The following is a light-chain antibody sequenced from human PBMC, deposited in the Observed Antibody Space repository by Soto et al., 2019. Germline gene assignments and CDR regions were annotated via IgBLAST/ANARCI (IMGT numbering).Light chain of an antibody. CDR1: SSDIGPNNY. CDR2: EVS. J-gene: IGLJ3*02. CDR3: SSYTTTTRL. V-gene: IGLV2-14*01. Sequence: QSALTQPASVSGSPGQSITISCTGTSSDIGPNNYVSWFQQRPGKAPTLIIYEVSNRPSGVSTHFSGSKSGNTASLTISGLLPEDEAEYYCSSYTTTTRLFGGGTKLTVL.